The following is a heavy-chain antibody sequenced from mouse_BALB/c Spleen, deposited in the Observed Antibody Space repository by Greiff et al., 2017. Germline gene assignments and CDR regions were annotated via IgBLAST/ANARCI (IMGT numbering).Heavy chain of an antibody. D-gene: IGHD1-2*01. CDR3: AKSTLLRWYFDV. CDR2: ISSGSSTI. CDR1: GFTFSSFG. J-gene: IGHJ1*01. Sequence: EVKLVESGGGLVQPGGSRKLSCAASGFTFSSFGMHWVRQAPEKGLEWVAYISSGSSTIYYADTVKGRFTISRDNPKNTLFLQMTSLRSEDTAMYYCAKSTLLRWYFDVWGAGTTVTVSS. V-gene: IGHV5-17*02.